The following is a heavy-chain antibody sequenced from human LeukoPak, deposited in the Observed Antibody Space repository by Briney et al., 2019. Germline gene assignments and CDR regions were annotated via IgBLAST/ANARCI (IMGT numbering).Heavy chain of an antibody. CDR2: ISAYNGNT. D-gene: IGHD3-22*01. Sequence: ASVKVSCKASGYTFTSYGISWVRQAPGQELEWMGWISAYNGNTNYAQKVQGRVTMTTDTSTSTAYMELRSLRSDDTAVYYCARDRYYDSSGYYSGYWGQGTLVTVSS. CDR1: GYTFTSYG. CDR3: ARDRYYDSSGYYSGY. J-gene: IGHJ4*02. V-gene: IGHV1-18*01.